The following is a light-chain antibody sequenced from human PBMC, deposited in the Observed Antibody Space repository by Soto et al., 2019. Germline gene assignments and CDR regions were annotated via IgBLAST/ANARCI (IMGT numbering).Light chain of an antibody. V-gene: IGLV3-1*01. CDR3: QAWDSSTGV. J-gene: IGLJ3*02. CDR2: QDS. Sequence: SYELTQPPSVSVSPGQTASITCSGDKLGDKYACWYQQKPGQSPVLVIYQDSKRPSGIPERSAGSNSVNTATLPISGTQAMDEADYYCQAWDSSTGVFGGGTKVTGL. CDR1: KLGDKY.